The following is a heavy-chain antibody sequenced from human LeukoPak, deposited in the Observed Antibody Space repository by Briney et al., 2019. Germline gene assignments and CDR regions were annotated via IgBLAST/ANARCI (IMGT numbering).Heavy chain of an antibody. V-gene: IGHV1-69*13. CDR1: GGTFSSYA. Sequence: ASVKVSCKASGGTFSSYAISWVRQAPGQGLEWMGGIIPIFGTANYAQKFQGRVTITADESTSTAYMELSSLRSEDTAVYYCASPQRDGYMSYFDYWGQGTLVTVSS. CDR3: ASPQRDGYMSYFDY. D-gene: IGHD5-24*01. CDR2: IIPIFGTA. J-gene: IGHJ4*02.